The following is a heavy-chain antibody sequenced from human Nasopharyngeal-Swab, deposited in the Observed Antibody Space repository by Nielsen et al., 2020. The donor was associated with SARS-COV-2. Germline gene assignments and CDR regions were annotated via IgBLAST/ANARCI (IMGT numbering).Heavy chain of an antibody. CDR3: AVAGGGILGTYYYYGMDV. D-gene: IGHD3-16*01. J-gene: IGHJ6*02. CDR2: INPSGGST. CDR1: GYTFTSYY. Sequence: ASVKVSCKASGYTFTSYYMHWVRQAPGQGLEWMGIINPSGGSTSYAQKFQGRVTMTRDTSTSTVYMELSSLQSEDTAVYYCAVAGGGILGTYYYYGMDVWGQGTTVTVSS. V-gene: IGHV1-46*01.